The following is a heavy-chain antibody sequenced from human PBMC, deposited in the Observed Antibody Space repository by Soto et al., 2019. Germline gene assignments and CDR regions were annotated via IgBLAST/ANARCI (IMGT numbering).Heavy chain of an antibody. Sequence: GGSLRLSCAASGFTFGSYAMSWVRQAPGKGLEWVSAISGIGGSTYYADSVKGRFTISRDNSKNTLYLQMNSLRAEDTAVYYCAKLYYDFWSGYCTPYYFDYWGQGPLGTVSS. J-gene: IGHJ4*02. CDR1: GFTFGSYA. CDR2: ISGIGGST. V-gene: IGHV3-23*01. D-gene: IGHD3-3*01. CDR3: AKLYYDFWSGYCTPYYFDY.